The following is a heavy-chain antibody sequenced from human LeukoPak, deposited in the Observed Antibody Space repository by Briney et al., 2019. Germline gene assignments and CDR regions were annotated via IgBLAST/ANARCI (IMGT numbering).Heavy chain of an antibody. CDR2: INTGNGNT. V-gene: IGHV1-3*03. Sequence: ASVKVSCKASGYTFPTYAMYWVRQAPGERLEWMGWINTGNGNTKHSQEFQGRVTITSETSASTDYMELSSLKSEDMAVYYCARENRGDPTAAPDYWGQGTLVTVSP. CDR1: GYTFPTYA. CDR3: ARENRGDPTAAPDY. D-gene: IGHD6-13*01. J-gene: IGHJ4*02.